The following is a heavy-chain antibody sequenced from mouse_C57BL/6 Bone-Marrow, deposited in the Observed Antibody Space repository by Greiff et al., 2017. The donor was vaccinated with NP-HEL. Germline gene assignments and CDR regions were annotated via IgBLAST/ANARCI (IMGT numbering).Heavy chain of an antibody. CDR3: ARDSSGYGFAY. CDR2: IYPGSGNT. V-gene: IGHV1-76*01. CDR1: GYTFTDYY. J-gene: IGHJ3*01. D-gene: IGHD3-2*02. Sequence: VQLQQSGAELVRPGASVKLSCKASGYTFTDYYINWVKQRPGQGLEWIARIYPGSGNTYYNEKFKGKATLTAEKSSSTAYMQLSSLTSEDSAVYFCARDSSGYGFAYWGQGTLVTVSA.